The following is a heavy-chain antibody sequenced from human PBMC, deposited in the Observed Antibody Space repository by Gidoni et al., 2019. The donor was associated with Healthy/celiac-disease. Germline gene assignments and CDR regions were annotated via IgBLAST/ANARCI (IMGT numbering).Heavy chain of an antibody. D-gene: IGHD1-1*01. Sequence: QVQLQQWGAGLLTPSETLSPTCSVYGGSFSGYYWSWIRQPPGKGLEWIGEINHSGSTNYNPSLKSRVTISVDTSKNQFSLKLSSVTAADTAVYYCARKRTSNYYGMDVWGQGTTVTVSS. V-gene: IGHV4-34*01. CDR2: INHSGST. J-gene: IGHJ6*02. CDR1: GGSFSGYY. CDR3: ARKRTSNYYGMDV.